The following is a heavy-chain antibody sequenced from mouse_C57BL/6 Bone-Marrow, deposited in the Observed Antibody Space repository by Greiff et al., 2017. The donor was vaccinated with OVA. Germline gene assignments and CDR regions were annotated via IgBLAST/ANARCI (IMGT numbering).Heavy chain of an antibody. D-gene: IGHD2-3*01. CDR1: GFTFSSYG. Sequence: EVKLMESGGDLVKPGGSLKLSCAASGFTFSSYGMSWVRQTPDKRLEWVATISSGGSYTYYPDSVKGRFTISRDNAKNTLYLQMSSLKSEDTAMYYCARRSDGYPFAYWGQGTLVTVS. CDR2: ISSGGSYT. CDR3: ARRSDGYPFAY. J-gene: IGHJ3*01. V-gene: IGHV5-6*02.